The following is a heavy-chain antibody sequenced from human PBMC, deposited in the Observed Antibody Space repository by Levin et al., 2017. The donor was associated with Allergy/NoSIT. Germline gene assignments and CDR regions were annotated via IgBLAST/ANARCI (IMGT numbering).Heavy chain of an antibody. Sequence: GGSLRLSCAASGFTFDDYAMHWVRQAPGKGLEWVSGISWNSGSIGYADSVKGRFTISRDNAKNSLYLQMNSLRAEDTALYYCAKSVRSSSIYYYGMDVWGQGTTVTVSS. D-gene: IGHD6-6*01. V-gene: IGHV3-9*01. CDR1: GFTFDDYA. CDR2: ISWNSGSI. CDR3: AKSVRSSSIYYYGMDV. J-gene: IGHJ6*02.